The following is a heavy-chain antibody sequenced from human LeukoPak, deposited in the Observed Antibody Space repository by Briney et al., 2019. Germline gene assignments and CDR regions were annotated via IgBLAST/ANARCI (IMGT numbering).Heavy chain of an antibody. CDR2: IRYDGSNK. Sequence: GSLRLSCAASGFTFSSYSMNWVRQAPGKGLEWVAFIRYDGSNKYYADSVKGRFTISRDNSKNTLYLQMNSLRAEDTAVYYCAKDFYYDSSGTNYWGQGTLVTVSS. J-gene: IGHJ4*02. CDR1: GFTFSSYS. CDR3: AKDFYYDSSGTNY. V-gene: IGHV3-30*02. D-gene: IGHD3-22*01.